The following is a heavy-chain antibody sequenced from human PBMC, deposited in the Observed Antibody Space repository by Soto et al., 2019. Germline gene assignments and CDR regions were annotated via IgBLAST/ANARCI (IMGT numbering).Heavy chain of an antibody. CDR2: IYYSGST. Sequence: SETLSLTCTVSGGSISSSSYYWGWIRQPPGKGLEWIGSIYYSGSTYYNPSLKSRVTISVDTSKNLFSLKLSSVTAADTAVYYCARRRDGYNDYWGQGTLVTVSS. V-gene: IGHV4-39*01. CDR3: ARRRDGYNDY. J-gene: IGHJ4*02. CDR1: GGSISSSSYY. D-gene: IGHD5-12*01.